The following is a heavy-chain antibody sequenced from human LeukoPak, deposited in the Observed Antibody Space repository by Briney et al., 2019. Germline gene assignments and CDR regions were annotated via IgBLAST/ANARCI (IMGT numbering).Heavy chain of an antibody. J-gene: IGHJ5*02. D-gene: IGHD5-12*01. CDR2: ISYDGGTK. V-gene: IGHV3-30*03. Sequence: GGSLRLSCAASGFNFNDYGIQWVRQAPGKGLEWVAVISYDGGTKIYADSVRGRFALSRDNTRNTLSLQMNSLSDDDTAVYYCARGRYSGYDYPWCNWFDPWGQGTLVTVSS. CDR1: GFNFNDYG. CDR3: ARGRYSGYDYPWCNWFDP.